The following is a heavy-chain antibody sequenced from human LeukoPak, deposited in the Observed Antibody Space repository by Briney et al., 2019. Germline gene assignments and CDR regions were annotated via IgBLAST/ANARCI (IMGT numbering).Heavy chain of an antibody. CDR2: ISGSGGST. V-gene: IGHV3-23*01. J-gene: IGHJ4*02. Sequence: GGSLRLSCAASGFTFDDYAMHWVRQAPGKGLGWVSGISGSGGSTYYADSVKGRFTISRDNSKNTLYLQMNSLRAEDTAVYYCAKVTIYDYVWGGNFDYWGQGTLVTVSS. CDR3: AKVTIYDYVWGGNFDY. D-gene: IGHD3-16*01. CDR1: GFTFDDYA.